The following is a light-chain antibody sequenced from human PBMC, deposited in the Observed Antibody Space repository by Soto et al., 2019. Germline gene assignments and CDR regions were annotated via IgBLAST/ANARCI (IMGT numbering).Light chain of an antibody. V-gene: IGKV3-15*01. CDR2: GAS. CDR3: QQYNNWPRT. Sequence: EIVLTQSPGTLSLSPGERATLSCRASQSVSNNLAWYQQKPGQAPRLLIYGASTRATGIPARFSGSGSGTEFTLTISSLQSEDFALYYCQQYNNWPRTFGQGTKVEIK. CDR1: QSVSNN. J-gene: IGKJ1*01.